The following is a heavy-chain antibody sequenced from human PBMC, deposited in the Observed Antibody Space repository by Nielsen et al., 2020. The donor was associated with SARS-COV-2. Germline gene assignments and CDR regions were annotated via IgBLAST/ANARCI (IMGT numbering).Heavy chain of an antibody. CDR2: ISSSSSYI. Sequence: GGSLRLSCAASGFTFSSYSMNWVRQAPGKGLEWVSSISSSSSYIYYADSVKGRFTISRDNAKNSLYLQMNSLRAEDTAVYYCARGPLRYGMDVWGQGTTVTVSS. V-gene: IGHV3-21*01. CDR3: ARGPLRYGMDV. J-gene: IGHJ6*02. CDR1: GFTFSSYS.